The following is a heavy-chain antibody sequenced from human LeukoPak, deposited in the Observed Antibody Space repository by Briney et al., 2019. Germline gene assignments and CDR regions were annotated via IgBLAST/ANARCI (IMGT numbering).Heavy chain of an antibody. CDR2: IYHSGSI. J-gene: IGHJ4*02. CDR1: GGSISSSNW. Sequence: PSGTLSLTCAVSGGSISSSNWWSWVRQSPGKGLELIGEIYHSGSINYNPSLKSRVTISVDTSKNQFSLKLSSVTAADTAVYYCAREMAYYYDSSGYYIAPGGFDYWGQGALVTVSS. D-gene: IGHD3-22*01. CDR3: AREMAYYYDSSGYYIAPGGFDY. V-gene: IGHV4-4*02.